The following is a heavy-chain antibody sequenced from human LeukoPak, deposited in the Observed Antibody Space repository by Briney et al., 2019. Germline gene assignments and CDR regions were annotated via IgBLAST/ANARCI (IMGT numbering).Heavy chain of an antibody. Sequence: SETLSLTCTVSDGSITSSSYYWGWIRQPPGKGPEWIGSIYYTGSTNYNPSLKSRVTISLDTSKNQFSLKLTSVTAADTAVYYCASVRGYSSGWYASGFDPWGQGTLVAVSS. V-gene: IGHV4-39*07. CDR1: DGSITSSSYY. J-gene: IGHJ5*02. CDR3: ASVRGYSSGWYASGFDP. D-gene: IGHD6-19*01. CDR2: IYYTGST.